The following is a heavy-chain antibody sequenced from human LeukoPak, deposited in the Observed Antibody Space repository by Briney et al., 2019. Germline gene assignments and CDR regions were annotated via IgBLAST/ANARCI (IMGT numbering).Heavy chain of an antibody. CDR2: ISGSGGST. CDR1: GFTFSSYA. D-gene: IGHD2-2*02. CDR3: ARLASNCSSTSCYTREPDY. Sequence: PGGSLRLSCAASGFTFSSYAMSWVRQAPGKGLEWVSAISGSGGSTYYADSVKGRFTISRDNAKNSLYLQMNSLRAEDTAVYFCARLASNCSSTSCYTREPDYWGQGTLVTVSS. J-gene: IGHJ4*02. V-gene: IGHV3-23*01.